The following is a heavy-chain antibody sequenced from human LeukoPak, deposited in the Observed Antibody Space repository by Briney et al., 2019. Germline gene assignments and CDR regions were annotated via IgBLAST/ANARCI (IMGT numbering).Heavy chain of an antibody. J-gene: IGHJ4*02. CDR1: GFTFSSYA. Sequence: GGSLRLSCAASGFTFSSYAMHWVRQAPGKGLEWVAVISYDGSNRYYADSVKGRFTISRDNSKNTLYLQMNSLRAEDTAVHYCARDDYGDYREVGYWGQGTLVTVSS. D-gene: IGHD4-17*01. CDR2: ISYDGSNR. V-gene: IGHV3-30-3*01. CDR3: ARDDYGDYREVGY.